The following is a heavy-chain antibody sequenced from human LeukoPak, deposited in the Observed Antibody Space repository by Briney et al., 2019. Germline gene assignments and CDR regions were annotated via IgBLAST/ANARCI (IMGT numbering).Heavy chain of an antibody. CDR1: GYTFTSYY. CDR2: INPSGGTT. Sequence: ASVKVSCKASGYTFTSYYFHWVRQHPGRGLEWMGIINPSGGTTSYAQKFQGRVTMTRDTSTSTVYMEVSSLRSEDTAVYYCARDPGSYRAFDIWGQGTMVTVSS. CDR3: ARDPGSYRAFDI. V-gene: IGHV1-46*01. J-gene: IGHJ3*02. D-gene: IGHD1-26*01.